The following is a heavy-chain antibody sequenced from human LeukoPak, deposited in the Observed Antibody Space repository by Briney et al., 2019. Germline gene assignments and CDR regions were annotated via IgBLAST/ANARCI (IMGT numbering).Heavy chain of an antibody. Sequence: GESLRISCKASGYSFTSYWISWVRQLPGKGLEWMGRIDPSDSYTNYSPSFQGHVTISADKSISTAYLQWSSLKASDTAMYYCAIYYGSGSSFDYWGQGTLVTVSS. D-gene: IGHD3-10*01. J-gene: IGHJ4*02. CDR2: IDPSDSYT. V-gene: IGHV5-10-1*01. CDR1: GYSFTSYW. CDR3: AIYYGSGSSFDY.